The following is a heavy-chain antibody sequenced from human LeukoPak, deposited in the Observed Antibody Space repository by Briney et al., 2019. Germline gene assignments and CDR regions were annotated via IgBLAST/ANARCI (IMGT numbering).Heavy chain of an antibody. CDR3: ARVGGGYYLGTFDI. J-gene: IGHJ3*02. Sequence: ASVKVSCKASGYTFTSYGISWVRQAPGQGLEWMGWISAYNGNTNYTQKLQGRVTMTTDTSTSTVYMELSSLRSEDTAVYYCARVGGGYYLGTFDIWGQGTLVTVSS. V-gene: IGHV1-18*01. CDR2: ISAYNGNT. D-gene: IGHD3-22*01. CDR1: GYTFTSYG.